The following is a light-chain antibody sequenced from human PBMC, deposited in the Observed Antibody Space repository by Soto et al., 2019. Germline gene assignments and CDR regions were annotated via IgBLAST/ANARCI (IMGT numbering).Light chain of an antibody. J-gene: IGKJ1*01. CDR3: QQYGTSPRT. V-gene: IGKV3-20*01. Sequence: EIVLTQSPGTLSLSPGERATLSCRASQSVSSNFLAWYQQKPGQAPRLLIYGASIRATGIPDRFSGSGSGTDFTLTIVRLEPEDFAVYYCQQYGTSPRTFGQGTKVEFK. CDR2: GAS. CDR1: QSVSSNF.